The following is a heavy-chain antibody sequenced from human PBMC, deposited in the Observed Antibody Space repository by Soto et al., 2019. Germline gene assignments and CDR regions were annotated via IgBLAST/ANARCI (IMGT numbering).Heavy chain of an antibody. J-gene: IGHJ5*02. D-gene: IGHD6-13*01. CDR2: ISAYNGNT. V-gene: IGHV1-18*04. CDR3: ARDLSSGISAAGTSWFDP. Sequence: ASVKVSCKASGYTFTSYGISWVRQAPGQGLEWMGWISAYNGNTNYAQKLQGRVTMTTDTSTSTAYMELRSLRSEDTAVYYCARDLSSGISAAGTSWFDPWGQGTLVTVSS. CDR1: GYTFTSYG.